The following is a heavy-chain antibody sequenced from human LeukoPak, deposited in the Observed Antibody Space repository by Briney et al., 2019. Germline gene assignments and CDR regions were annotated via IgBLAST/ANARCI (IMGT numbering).Heavy chain of an antibody. CDR2: IGSDNQP. CDR1: GFTFSAYA. D-gene: IGHD3-10*02. V-gene: IGHV3-23*01. J-gene: IGHJ6*02. CDR3: ARDLHYYVAMDV. Sequence: PGGSLRLSCEASGFTFSAYAMPWVRQAPGKGLEWFSSIGSDNQPHYSESLKGRFAISRDNSKSMLFPQLSSLTSGDTALYCCARDLHYYVAMDVCGQGTTVTVSS.